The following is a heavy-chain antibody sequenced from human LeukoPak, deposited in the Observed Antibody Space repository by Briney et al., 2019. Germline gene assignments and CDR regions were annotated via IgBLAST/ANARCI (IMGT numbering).Heavy chain of an antibody. CDR2: IIPIFGTA. V-gene: IGHV1-69*05. J-gene: IGHJ4*02. D-gene: IGHD3-3*01. CDR3: ARDHEWLYYFDY. CDR1: GGTYSSYA. Sequence: GASVKVSCKASGGTYSSYAISWVRQAPGQGLEWMGRIIPIFGTANYAQKFQGRVTITTDESTSTAYMELSSLRSEDTAVYYCARDHEWLYYFDYWGQGTLATVSS.